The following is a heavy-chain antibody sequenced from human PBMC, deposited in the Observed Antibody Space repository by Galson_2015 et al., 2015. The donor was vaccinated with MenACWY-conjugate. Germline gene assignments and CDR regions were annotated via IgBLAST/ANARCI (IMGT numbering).Heavy chain of an antibody. CDR1: GFTFSKYA. CDR2: ISSGDNT. CDR3: AKGDDYGGDSVYVDY. V-gene: IGHV3-23*01. J-gene: IGHJ4*02. Sequence: SLRLSCAASGFTFSKYAMIWVRQAPGKGLEWVSSISSGDNTYYGDSVKGRFAISRDNSKGTLHVQMNSLRAEDTAVYYCAKGDDYGGDSVYVDYWGQGTLVTVSS. D-gene: IGHD4-23*01.